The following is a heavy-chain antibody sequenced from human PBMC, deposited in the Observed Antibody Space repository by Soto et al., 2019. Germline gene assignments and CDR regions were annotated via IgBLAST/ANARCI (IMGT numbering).Heavy chain of an antibody. J-gene: IGHJ4*02. CDR1: GFAFRSYN. CDR2: ISSGSSNI. Sequence: GGSLRLSCAASGFAFRSYNMNWVRQAPGKGLEWVASISSGSSNIYYADSVKGRFTISRDNAKNSLYLQMDSLRAEDSAVYYCASATVVTATFDFWGQGTLVTVSS. D-gene: IGHD2-21*02. V-gene: IGHV3-21*01. CDR3: ASATVVTATFDF.